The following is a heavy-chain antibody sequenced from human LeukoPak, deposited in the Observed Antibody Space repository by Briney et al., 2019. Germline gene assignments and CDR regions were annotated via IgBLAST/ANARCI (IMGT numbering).Heavy chain of an antibody. D-gene: IGHD3-10*01. CDR1: GGSISSSSYY. J-gene: IGHJ4*02. CDR3: ARVGDYYGSGSYVPSFDY. Sequence: SETLSLTCTVSGGSISSSSYYWGWIRQPPGKGLEWIGSIYYSGSTYYNPSLKSRVTISVDTSKNQFSLKLSSVTAADTAVYYCARVGDYYGSGSYVPSFDYWGQGTLVTVSS. CDR2: IYYSGST. V-gene: IGHV4-39*01.